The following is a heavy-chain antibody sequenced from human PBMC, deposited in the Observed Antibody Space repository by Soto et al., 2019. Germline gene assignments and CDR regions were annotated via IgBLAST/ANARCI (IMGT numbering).Heavy chain of an antibody. CDR1: GFTFSSYA. Sequence: EVQLLESGGGLVQPGGYLRLSCAASGFTFSSYAMSWVRQAPGKGLEWVSAISGSGGSTYYADSVKGRFTISRHNSKNNLYLKMNSLRAEDTAVYYCAKSKSYCSGGSCYSVDYWGQGTLVTVSS. CDR3: AKSKSYCSGGSCYSVDY. D-gene: IGHD2-15*01. CDR2: ISGSGGST. V-gene: IGHV3-23*01. J-gene: IGHJ4*02.